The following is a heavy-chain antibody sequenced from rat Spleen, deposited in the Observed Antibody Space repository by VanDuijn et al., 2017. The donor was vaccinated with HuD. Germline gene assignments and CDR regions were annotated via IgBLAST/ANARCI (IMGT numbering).Heavy chain of an antibody. CDR2: ISTGGGNT. Sequence: EVQLVESGGGLVQPGRSMKLSCVASGFTFSNYVMAWVSQAPTKGLEWVASISTGGGNTYYRDSVKGRFSISRDDAKSTLYLQMDSLRSEDTATYYCARRHYGYTDYFDYWGQGVMVPVSS. V-gene: IGHV5-25*01. CDR3: ARRHYGYTDYFDY. D-gene: IGHD1-11*01. J-gene: IGHJ2*01. CDR1: GFTFSNYV.